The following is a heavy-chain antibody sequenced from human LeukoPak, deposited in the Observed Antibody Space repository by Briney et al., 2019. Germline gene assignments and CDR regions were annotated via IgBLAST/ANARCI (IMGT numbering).Heavy chain of an antibody. CDR1: GYSISSGYF. CDR2: IYHSGST. V-gene: IGHV4-38-2*01. D-gene: IGHD5-12*01. J-gene: IGHJ4*02. CDR3: ASQSGYDSPFDY. Sequence: SETLSLTCAVSGYSISSGYFWGWIRQPPGKGLEWIGSIYHSGSTYYNPSLRSRVTISVDTSKNQFSLKLSSVTAADTAVYYCASQSGYDSPFDYWGQGTLVTVSS.